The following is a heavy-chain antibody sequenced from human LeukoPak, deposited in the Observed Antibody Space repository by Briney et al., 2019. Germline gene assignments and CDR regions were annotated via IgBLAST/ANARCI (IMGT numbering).Heavy chain of an antibody. CDR3: ARGAKYSSSWSMYYYYYGMDV. V-gene: IGHV3-13*01. D-gene: IGHD6-13*01. J-gene: IGHJ6*02. Sequence: AGSLRLFCAASGFTFSSYDMHWVRRATGKGLEWVSAIGTAGDTYYPGSVKGRFTISRENAKNSLYLQMNSLRAGDTAVYYCARGAKYSSSWSMYYYYYGMDVWGQRTTVTVSS. CDR1: GFTFSSYD. CDR2: IGTAGDT.